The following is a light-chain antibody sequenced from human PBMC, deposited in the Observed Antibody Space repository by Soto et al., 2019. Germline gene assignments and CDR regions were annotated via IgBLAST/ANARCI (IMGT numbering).Light chain of an antibody. CDR2: GAS. J-gene: IGKJ1*01. Sequence: EIVMTQSPATLSVSPGERVTLSCRASQSVSSNLAWYQQKVGQAPRLLIYGASTRATGIPARFSGSGSGTDFTLTISRLEPEDFAVYYCQQYGGSPRTFGQGTKVDI. CDR1: QSVSSN. CDR3: QQYGGSPRT. V-gene: IGKV3-15*01.